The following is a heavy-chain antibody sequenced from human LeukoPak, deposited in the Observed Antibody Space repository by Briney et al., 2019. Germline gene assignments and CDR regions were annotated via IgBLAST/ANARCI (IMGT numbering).Heavy chain of an antibody. V-gene: IGHV4-34*01. CDR3: ARSHSYDSSGYYYD. J-gene: IGHJ4*02. Sequence: SETLSLTCAVYGGSFSGYYWSWVRQPPGKGLEWIGEISHSGSTNYNPSLKSRVTISVDKSKNQFSLKLSSVTAADTAVYYCARSHSYDSSGYYYDWGQGTLVTVSS. D-gene: IGHD3-22*01. CDR1: GGSFSGYY. CDR2: ISHSGST.